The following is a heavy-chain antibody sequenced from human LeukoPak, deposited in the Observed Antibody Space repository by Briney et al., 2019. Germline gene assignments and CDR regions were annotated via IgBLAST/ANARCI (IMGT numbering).Heavy chain of an antibody. CDR1: GYTFTSYD. Sequence: ASVKVPCKASGYTFTSYDINWVRQATGQGLEWMGWMNPNSGNTGYAQKFQGRVTMTRNTSISTAYMELSSLRSEDTAVYYCARVRIAAANWFDPWGQGTLVTVSS. V-gene: IGHV1-8*01. CDR2: MNPNSGNT. D-gene: IGHD6-6*01. J-gene: IGHJ5*02. CDR3: ARVRIAAANWFDP.